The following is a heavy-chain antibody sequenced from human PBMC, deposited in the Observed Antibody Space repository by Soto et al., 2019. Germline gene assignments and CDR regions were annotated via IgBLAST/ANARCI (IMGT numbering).Heavy chain of an antibody. V-gene: IGHV4-30-4*01. Sequence: QVQLQESGPGLVKPSQTLSLTCTVSGGSISSGDYYWSWIRQPPGKGLEWIGYIYYSGSTYYNPSLKSRVTIAVDTSKNPLSLKLSSVTAAETAVYYCARVQGGGGAMVHNYWGQGTLVTVSS. CDR3: ARVQGGGGAMVHNY. J-gene: IGHJ4*02. D-gene: IGHD5-18*01. CDR2: IYYSGST. CDR1: GGSISSGDYY.